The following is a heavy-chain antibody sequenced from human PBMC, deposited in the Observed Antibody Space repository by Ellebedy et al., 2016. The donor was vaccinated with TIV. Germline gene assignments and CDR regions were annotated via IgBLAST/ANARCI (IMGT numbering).Heavy chain of an antibody. CDR1: GYTFTDSF. Sequence: ASVKVSCKASGYTFTDSFIHWVRQAPGQGLEWMGWITPKSGGTNYAQKFQGRVTMTRDTSISTAYMELSSLRSDDTAVYYCARAITVSLDNRFDPWGQGTLVTVSS. D-gene: IGHD3-3*01. CDR2: ITPKSGGT. CDR3: ARAITVSLDNRFDP. V-gene: IGHV1-2*02. J-gene: IGHJ5*02.